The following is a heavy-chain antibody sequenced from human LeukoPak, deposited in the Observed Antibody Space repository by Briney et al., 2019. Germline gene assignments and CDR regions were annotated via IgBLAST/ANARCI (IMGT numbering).Heavy chain of an antibody. Sequence: GGSLRLSCAASGFTFSNAWMSWVRQAPGKGLEWVSAISGSGGSTYYADSVKGRFTISRDNSKNTLYLQMNSLRAEDTAVYYCAKDRALVVTAIRPLFDYWGQGTLVTVSS. V-gene: IGHV3-23*01. CDR3: AKDRALVVTAIRPLFDY. D-gene: IGHD2-21*02. CDR2: ISGSGGST. CDR1: GFTFSNAW. J-gene: IGHJ4*02.